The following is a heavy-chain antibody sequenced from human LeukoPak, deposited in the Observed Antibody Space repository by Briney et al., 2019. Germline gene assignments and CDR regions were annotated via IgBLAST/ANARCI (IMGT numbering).Heavy chain of an antibody. Sequence: GGSLRLSCAASGFTFSSYGMTWVRQAPGKGLEWLSSIGSSGGTTYYADSVKGRFTISRDNSKNTLYLQMNSLRAEDTAVYYCAKSMGSRNYYYYGMDLWGQGTTVTVSS. J-gene: IGHJ6*02. CDR1: GFTFSSYG. CDR2: IGSSGGTT. CDR3: AKSMGSRNYYYYGMDL. V-gene: IGHV3-23*01. D-gene: IGHD3-10*01.